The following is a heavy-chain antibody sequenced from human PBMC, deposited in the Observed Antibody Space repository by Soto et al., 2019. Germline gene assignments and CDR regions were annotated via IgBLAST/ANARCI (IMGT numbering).Heavy chain of an antibody. D-gene: IGHD2-8*01. CDR1: GFAFQTYT. Sequence: EGQLVESGGGLVKPGGSLRLSCAASGFAFQTYTMEWLRQPPGKGLEWVSSITISGNYIYYADSVKGRFTISRDNGRNSVDLKMSSLRAEDTAVYYCAKVGVLRTNFRWFELWGQGTLVTVSS. V-gene: IGHV3-21*01. CDR3: AKVGVLRTNFRWFEL. CDR2: ITISGNYI. J-gene: IGHJ5*02.